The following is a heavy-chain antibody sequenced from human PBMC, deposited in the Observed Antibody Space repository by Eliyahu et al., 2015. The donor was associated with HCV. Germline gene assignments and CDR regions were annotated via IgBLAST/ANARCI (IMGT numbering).Heavy chain of an antibody. V-gene: IGHV1-18*01. J-gene: IGHJ4*02. CDR3: ARAPDIVVVPSAMGGDY. CDR1: GYTFSNYG. D-gene: IGHD2-2*01. Sequence: QVQLVQSGAEVKKPGASVKVSCKASGYTFSNYGISWVRQAPGQGFEWMGWISAYNDNSHSAQKLQGRLSMTTHTSTSTAYMELRSLRSDDTAVYFCARAPDIVVVPSAMGGDYWGQGTLVTVSS. CDR2: ISAYNDNS.